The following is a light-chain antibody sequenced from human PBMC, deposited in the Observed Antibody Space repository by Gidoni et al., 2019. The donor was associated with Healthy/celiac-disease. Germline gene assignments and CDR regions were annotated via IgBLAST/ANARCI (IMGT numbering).Light chain of an antibody. CDR1: QSVSSN. CDR3: QQYNNWPPT. CDR2: GAS. J-gene: IGKJ2*01. Sequence: IVLAPSPATLSVSPGERATLTCRASQSVSSNLAWYQQKPGQAPRLLIYGASTRDTGIPARFSGSGSGTEFTLTISSLQSEDFAVYYCQQYNNWPPTFXQXTKLEIK. V-gene: IGKV3-15*01.